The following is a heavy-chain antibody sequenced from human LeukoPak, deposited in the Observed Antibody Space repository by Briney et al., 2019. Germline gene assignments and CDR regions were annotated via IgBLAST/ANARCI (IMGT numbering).Heavy chain of an antibody. V-gene: IGHV1-2*06. CDR2: IYLNSGGT. CDR3: ARDYRGYDHINYYFYMDV. CDR1: GYTLSDYYH. D-gene: IGHD1-14*01. J-gene: IGHJ6*03. Sequence: ASVKVSCKASGYTLSDYYHIHWVRQAPGQGLEWMGRIYLNSGGTKYAQKFQGRVTMTADMSIETVYMELSRLRSDDTALYWCARDYRGYDHINYYFYMDVWGKGTTVIVSS.